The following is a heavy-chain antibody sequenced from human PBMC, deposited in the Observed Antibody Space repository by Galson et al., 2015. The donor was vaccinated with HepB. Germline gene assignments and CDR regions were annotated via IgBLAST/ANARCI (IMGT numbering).Heavy chain of an antibody. D-gene: IGHD3-22*01. CDR1: GFTFSNYY. J-gene: IGHJ3*02. CDR2: ISSSNTYI. V-gene: IGHV3-21*01. Sequence: SLRLSCAASGFTFSNYYMNWVRQAPGKGLEWVSSISSSNTYIYYRDSVKGRFTISRDNAKKSLYLQMNSLRAEDTAVYYCARDSHLSTYYSDSSGQADSFDIWGQGTMVTVSS. CDR3: ARDSHLSTYYSDSSGQADSFDI.